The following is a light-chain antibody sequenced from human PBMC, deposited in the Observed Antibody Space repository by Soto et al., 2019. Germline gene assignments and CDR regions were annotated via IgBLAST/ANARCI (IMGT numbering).Light chain of an antibody. CDR1: YSVTSNY. CDR3: QQYGSSPRWT. CDR2: GAS. V-gene: IGKV3-20*01. Sequence: ENVLTQSPGTVSLSPGERATISCRATYSVTSNYLAWYQQRPGQAPRLLIYGASSRATGIPARFSGSGSGTDFTLTISSLEPEDFEVYLCQQYGSSPRWTFGQGTKVEIK. J-gene: IGKJ2*02.